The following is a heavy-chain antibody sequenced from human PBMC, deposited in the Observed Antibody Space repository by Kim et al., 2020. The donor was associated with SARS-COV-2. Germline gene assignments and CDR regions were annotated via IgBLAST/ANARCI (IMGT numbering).Heavy chain of an antibody. J-gene: IGHJ6*01. CDR3: AKVEVAGRNYYDFDV. Sequence: GGSLRLSCAASGFTFSSYGMHWVRQAPGKGLEWMAYMWINGSNINYSDSVEGRFAISRDNSKNTLYLQMNNLRDEDTAVYYCAKVEVAGRNYYDFDV. CDR1: GFTFSSYG. CDR2: MWINGSNI. D-gene: IGHD2-15*01. V-gene: IGHV3-33*03.